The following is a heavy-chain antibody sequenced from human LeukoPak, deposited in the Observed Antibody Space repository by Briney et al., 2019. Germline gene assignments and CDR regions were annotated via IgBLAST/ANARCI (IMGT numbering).Heavy chain of an antibody. Sequence: GGSLRLSCVASGFSFSNYGIHWVRQAPGKGLEGVAFIRYDGSEMYDGRNKNYADSVKGRFTISRDNSKNTLYLQMNSLSSEDTALYSCAKESEEEQLLGEAMFDHWGRGTLLTVSS. V-gene: IGHV3-30*02. CDR1: GFSFSNYG. CDR3: AKESEEEQLLGEAMFDH. CDR2: IRYDGSEMYDGRNK. J-gene: IGHJ2*01. D-gene: IGHD1-26*01.